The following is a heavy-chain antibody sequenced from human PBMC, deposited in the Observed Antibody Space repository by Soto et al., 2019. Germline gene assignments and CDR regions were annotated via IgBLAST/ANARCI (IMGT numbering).Heavy chain of an antibody. J-gene: IGHJ4*02. D-gene: IGHD5-12*01. CDR2: FYYSGST. Sequence: QLQLQESGPGLVKPSETLSLTCTVSGGSIRSSSFYWGWIRQPPGRGLEWIGGFYYSGSTYYNPSLKSRVTISVDTSKNPVPLNLSSVTAADTAVYYCARRFYDGNEGFNYWGQGTLVTVSS. CDR3: ARRFYDGNEGFNY. V-gene: IGHV4-39*01. CDR1: GGSIRSSSFY.